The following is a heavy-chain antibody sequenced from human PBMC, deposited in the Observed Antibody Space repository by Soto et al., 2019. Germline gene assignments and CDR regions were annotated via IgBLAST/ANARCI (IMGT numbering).Heavy chain of an antibody. CDR3: ARVGKYCTTAVCSFYRSHV. CDR2: ISAYNGDT. CDR1: GDVFTSCG. J-gene: IGHJ6*02. D-gene: IGHD2-8*01. V-gene: IGHV1-18*01. Sequence: ASVKVSWKACGDVFTSCGRCWVRQAPGQGLEWMGWISAYNGDTNYAQKLQGRVTMTTDTSTSTAYMELRSLRSDDTAVYYCARVGKYCTTAVCSFYRSHVSGRGTTLTVPS.